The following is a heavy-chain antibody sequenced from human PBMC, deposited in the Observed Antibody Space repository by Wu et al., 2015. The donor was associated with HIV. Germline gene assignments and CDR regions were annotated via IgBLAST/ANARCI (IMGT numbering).Heavy chain of an antibody. CDR3: ATTKEGYCSSTSCYIDYYYYMDV. D-gene: IGHD2-2*02. CDR1: GYTFTGYY. V-gene: IGHV1-2*02. CDR2: INPNSGGT. J-gene: IGHJ6*03. Sequence: QVQLVQSGAEVKKPGASVKVSCKASGYTFTGYYMHWVRQAPGQGLEWMGWINPNSGGTNYAQKFQGRVTMTRDTSISTAYMELSRLRSDDTAVYYCATTKEGYCSSTSCYIDYYYYMDVWGKGTTVTVSS.